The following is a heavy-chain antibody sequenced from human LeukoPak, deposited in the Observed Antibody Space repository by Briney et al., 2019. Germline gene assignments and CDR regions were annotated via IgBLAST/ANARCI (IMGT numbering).Heavy chain of an antibody. V-gene: IGHV4-4*07. CDR2: IYTSGST. Sequence: SETLSLTCTVSGGSISSYYWSWIRQPAGKGLAWIGRIYTSGSTNYNPSLKSRVTMSVDTSKNQFSLKLSSVTAADTAVYYCASSSTPAEGYGMDVWGQGTTVTVSS. J-gene: IGHJ6*02. D-gene: IGHD6-6*01. CDR1: GGSISSYY. CDR3: ASSSTPAEGYGMDV.